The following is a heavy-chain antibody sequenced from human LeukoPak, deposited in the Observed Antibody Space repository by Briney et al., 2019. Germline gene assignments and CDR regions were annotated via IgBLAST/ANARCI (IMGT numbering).Heavy chain of an antibody. CDR3: ARVGRAVAGINWFDP. J-gene: IGHJ5*02. Sequence: ASVKVSCKASGYTFTGYYMHWVRQAPGQGLEWMGRINPNSGGTNYAQKFRGRVTMTRDTSISTAYMELSRLRSDDTAVYYCARVGRAVAGINWFDPWGQGTLVTVSS. CDR2: INPNSGGT. D-gene: IGHD6-19*01. V-gene: IGHV1-2*06. CDR1: GYTFTGYY.